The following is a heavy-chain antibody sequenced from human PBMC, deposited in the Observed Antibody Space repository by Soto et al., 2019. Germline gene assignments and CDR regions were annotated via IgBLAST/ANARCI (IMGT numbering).Heavy chain of an antibody. CDR1: GYTFTTYW. D-gene: IGHD3-9*01. J-gene: IGHJ6*02. V-gene: IGHV5-10-1*01. CDR2: IDPSDSYT. CDR3: ARQDILTELRPYYYGMDV. Sequence: GESLKISCKGSGYTFTTYWIAWVRQMPGKGLEWMGRIDPSDSYTSYSPSFQGHVTISADKSISTAYLQWSSLKASDTAMYYCARQDILTELRPYYYGMDVWGQGTTVTVSS.